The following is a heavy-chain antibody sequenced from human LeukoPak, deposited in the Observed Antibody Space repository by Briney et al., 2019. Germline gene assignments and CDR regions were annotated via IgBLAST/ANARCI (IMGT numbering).Heavy chain of an antibody. D-gene: IGHD1-26*01. CDR2: FDPEDGET. CDR3: ATVFNYSGKTPLFDY. CDR1: GYTLTGLS. V-gene: IGHV1-24*01. Sequence: ASVKVSCKVSGYTLTGLSMHWVRQAPGKGLEWMGGFDPEDGETIYAQKFQGRVTMTEDTSTDTAYMELSSLRSEDTAVYYCATVFNYSGKTPLFDYWGQGTLVTVSS. J-gene: IGHJ4*02.